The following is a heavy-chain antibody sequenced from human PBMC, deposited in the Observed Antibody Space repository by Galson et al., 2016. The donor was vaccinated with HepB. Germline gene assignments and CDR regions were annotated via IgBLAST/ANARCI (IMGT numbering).Heavy chain of an antibody. V-gene: IGHV3-23*01. Sequence: SLRLSCAVSGFDFGTYAMSWVRQAPGKGLEWVSTITGSAAGTYYVDSVRGRFTISRDSSKNTVSLQMDSLRVEDKAVYYCAKGIHIRAAGSFGMGVWGLGTTVTVFS. CDR2: ITGSAAGT. CDR3: AKGIHIRAAGSFGMGV. CDR1: GFDFGTYA. D-gene: IGHD6-13*01. J-gene: IGHJ6*02.